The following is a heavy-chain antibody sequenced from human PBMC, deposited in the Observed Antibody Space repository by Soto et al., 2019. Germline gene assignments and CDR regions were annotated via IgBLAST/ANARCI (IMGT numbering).Heavy chain of an antibody. CDR2: INTGNGNT. V-gene: IGHV1-3*04. Sequence: QAHLVQSGAEVKKPGDSVKVSCEASGYTFNLHAIYWVRQAPGQRLEWMGYINTGNGNTKYSENVQDRITITRDNSAATAYMELRSLRLEDTAVYYCARRASRHFDYWGQGTLVTVSS. CDR1: GYTFNLHA. CDR3: ARRASRHFDY. D-gene: IGHD6-13*01. J-gene: IGHJ4*02.